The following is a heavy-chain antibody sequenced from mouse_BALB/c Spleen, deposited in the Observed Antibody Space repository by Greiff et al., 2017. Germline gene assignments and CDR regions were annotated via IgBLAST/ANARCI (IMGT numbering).Heavy chain of an antibody. J-gene: IGHJ1*01. CDR2: ISDGGSYT. CDR3: ARSSTMITGGYFDV. V-gene: IGHV5-4*02. Sequence: EVKLMESGGGLVKPGGSLKLSCAASGFTFSDYYMYWVRQTPEKRLEWVATISDGGSYTYYPDSVKGRFTISRDNAKNNLYLQMSSLKSEDTAMYYCARSSTMITGGYFDVWGAGTTVTVSS. D-gene: IGHD2-4*01. CDR1: GFTFSDYY.